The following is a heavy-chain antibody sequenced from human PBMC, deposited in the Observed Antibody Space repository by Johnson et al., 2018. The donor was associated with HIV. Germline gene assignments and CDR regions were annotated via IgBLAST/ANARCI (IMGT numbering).Heavy chain of an antibody. D-gene: IGHD6-13*01. CDR2: IWYDGSNK. CDR1: GFTFSRYG. J-gene: IGHJ3*02. Sequence: QVQLVESGGGVVQPGGSLRLSCATSGFTFSRYGMHWVRQAPGKGLEWVAVIWYDGSNKYYADSVKGRFTISRDNSKNTLYLQMNSLKTEDTAVYYCTAALRVKGIWGQGTMVTVSS. CDR3: TAALRVKGI. V-gene: IGHV3-33*01.